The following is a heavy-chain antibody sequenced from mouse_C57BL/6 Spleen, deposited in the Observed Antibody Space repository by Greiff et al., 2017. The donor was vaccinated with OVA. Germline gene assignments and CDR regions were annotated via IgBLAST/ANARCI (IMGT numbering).Heavy chain of an antibody. J-gene: IGHJ1*03. CDR3: ARGCSSGGYFDV. CDR1: GYTFTSYW. Sequence: VQLQQPGAELVKPGASVKLSCKASGYTFTSYWMHWVKQRPGQGLEWIGMIHPNSGSTNYNEKFKSKATLTVDKSSSTAYMQLSSLTSEDSAVYYCARGCSSGGYFDVWGTGTTVTVSS. D-gene: IGHD1-1*01. CDR2: IHPNSGST. V-gene: IGHV1-64*01.